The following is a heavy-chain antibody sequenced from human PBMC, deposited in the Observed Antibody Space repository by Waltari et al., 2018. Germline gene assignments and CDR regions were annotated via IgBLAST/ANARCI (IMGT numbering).Heavy chain of an antibody. D-gene: IGHD3-10*01. V-gene: IGHV1-2*06. CDR1: GYTFTGYY. CDR3: ARGDYYGSGSYYNGDYFDY. J-gene: IGHJ4*02. CDR2: INPNSGGT. Sequence: PGASVKVSCKASGYTFTGYYMHWVRQAPGQGLEWMGRINPNSGGTNYAQKFQGRVTMTRDTSISTAYMELSRLRSDDTAVYYCARGDYYGSGSYYNGDYFDYWGQGTLVTVSS.